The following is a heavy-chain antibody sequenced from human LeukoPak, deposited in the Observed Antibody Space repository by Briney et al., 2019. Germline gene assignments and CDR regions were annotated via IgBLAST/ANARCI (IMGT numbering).Heavy chain of an antibody. D-gene: IGHD4-17*01. J-gene: IGHJ4*02. CDR3: AKGAVTNTRSFDY. Sequence: GGSLRLSCAASGCTFSNYAMSWVRQAPGKGLEWVSIISASGGTTYYAGSVKGRFTFSRDNSKNTLFLQMNSLRAEDTAVYYCAKGAVTNTRSFDYWGQGTLVTVSS. CDR1: GCTFSNYA. CDR2: ISASGGTT. V-gene: IGHV3-23*01.